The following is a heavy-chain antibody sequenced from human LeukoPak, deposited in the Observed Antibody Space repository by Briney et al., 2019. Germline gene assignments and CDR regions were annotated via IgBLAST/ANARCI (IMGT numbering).Heavy chain of an antibody. CDR3: ARDLPTGTYRAYFDN. D-gene: IGHD1-26*01. J-gene: IGHJ4*02. CDR2: ISGSGDTI. V-gene: IGHV3-48*03. CDR1: GFTFSRYE. Sequence: GESLKISCAASGFTFSRYEMNWVRPAPGKGLEWISYISGSGDTIYYADSVKGRFTISRDNAENSLYLQMNSLRAEDTAVYYCARDLPTGTYRAYFDNWGQGTLVTVSS.